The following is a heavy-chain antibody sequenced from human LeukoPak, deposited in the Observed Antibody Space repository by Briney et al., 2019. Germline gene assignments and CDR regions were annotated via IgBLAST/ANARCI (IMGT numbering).Heavy chain of an antibody. J-gene: IGHJ4*02. CDR3: AKDPYSSSYNYFDY. CDR1: GFTFSSYG. V-gene: IGHV3-30*02. D-gene: IGHD6-6*01. Sequence: GGSLRLSCAASGFTFSSYGMHWVRQAPGKGLEWVAVIWYDGSNKYYADSVKGRFTISRDNSKNTLYLQMNSLRAEDTAVYYCAKDPYSSSYNYFDYWGQGTLVTVPS. CDR2: IWYDGSNK.